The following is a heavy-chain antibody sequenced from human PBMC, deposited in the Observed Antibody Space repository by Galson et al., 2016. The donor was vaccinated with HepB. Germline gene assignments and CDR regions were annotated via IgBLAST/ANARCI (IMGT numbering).Heavy chain of an antibody. J-gene: IGHJ6*02. CDR3: ARGGDATEHYYYGMVP. D-gene: IGHD3-10*01. V-gene: IGHV1-69*01. CDR1: GGTFSNYA. CDR2: VVPILDRT. Sequence: VSCKASGGTFSNYAFSWVRQATGQGPEWMGGVVPILDRTYHAQKFQGRLTITADESTRTVHMELTSLRFEDTAVYYCARGGDATEHYYYGMVPWGQGTKVTVSS.